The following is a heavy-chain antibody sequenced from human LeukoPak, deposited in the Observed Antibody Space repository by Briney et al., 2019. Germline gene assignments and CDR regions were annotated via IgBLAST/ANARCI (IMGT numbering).Heavy chain of an antibody. V-gene: IGHV3-74*01. D-gene: IGHD4-23*01. CDR1: GFTFSSYA. J-gene: IGHJ4*02. Sequence: PGGSLRLSCAASGFTFSSYAMSWVRQAPGKGLVWVSRINSDGSSTSYADSVKGRFTISRDNAKNTLYLQMNSLRAEDTAVYYCARATAYYGGNLDYWGQGTLVTVSS. CDR3: ARATAYYGGNLDY. CDR2: INSDGSST.